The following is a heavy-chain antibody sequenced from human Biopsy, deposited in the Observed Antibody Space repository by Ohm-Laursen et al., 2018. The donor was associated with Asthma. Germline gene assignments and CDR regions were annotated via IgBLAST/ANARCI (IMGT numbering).Heavy chain of an antibody. Sequence: GASVKVSCKAPGGTFSNFAISWVRQAPGQGLEWLGGIMTVFGTTNYAQKFQGRVTITADESTSTAYMELTSLRSEDTAIYYCARPSPNRDILYYYYHMDVWGQGTTVIVSS. D-gene: IGHD3-3*02. J-gene: IGHJ6*02. V-gene: IGHV1-69*13. CDR1: GGTFSNFA. CDR2: IMTVFGTT. CDR3: ARPSPNRDILYYYYHMDV.